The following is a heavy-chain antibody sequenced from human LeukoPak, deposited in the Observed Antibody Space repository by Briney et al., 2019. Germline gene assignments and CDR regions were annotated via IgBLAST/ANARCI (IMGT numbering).Heavy chain of an antibody. J-gene: IGHJ4*02. D-gene: IGHD1-26*01. V-gene: IGHV3-33*06. CDR2: IWYDGSNK. Sequence: HPGRSLRLSCAASGFTFSSYGMHWVRQAPGKGLEWVAVIWYDGSNKYYADSVKGRFTISRDNSKNTLYLQVNSLRAEDTAVYYCAKGGKWDVTPFDYWGQGTLVTVSS. CDR1: GFTFSSYG. CDR3: AKGGKWDVTPFDY.